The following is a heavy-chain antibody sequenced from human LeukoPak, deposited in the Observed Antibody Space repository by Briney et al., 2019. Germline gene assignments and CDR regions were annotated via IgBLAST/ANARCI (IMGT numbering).Heavy chain of an antibody. D-gene: IGHD5-18*01. V-gene: IGHV3-21*01. CDR1: GFSFSSFN. J-gene: IGHJ4*02. CDR2: ISSSSSYI. CDR3: AIRGYSYGLGFDY. Sequence: PGGSLRLSCAASGFSFSSFNMNWVRQAPGKGLEWVSSISSSSSYIYYADSVKGRFTISRDNAKNSLYLQMNSLRAEDTAVYYCAIRGYSYGLGFDYWGQGTLVTVSS.